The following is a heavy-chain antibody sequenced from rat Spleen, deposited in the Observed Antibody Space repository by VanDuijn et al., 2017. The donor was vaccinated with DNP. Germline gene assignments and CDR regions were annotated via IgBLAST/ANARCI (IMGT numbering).Heavy chain of an antibody. J-gene: IGHJ2*01. D-gene: IGHD1-6*01. V-gene: IGHV5-31*01. CDR2: ITKTGDST. CDR3: AAAGHYGLVASFDY. Sequence: EVQLVESGGGLVQPGRSLKLSCAASGFIFSNYWMTWIRQAPGKGLEWVASITKTGDSTYYSDTVKGRFTISRDKSKNTLYLEMNSLKSEDTAMYHCAAAGHYGLVASFDYWGQGVMVTVSS. CDR1: GFIFSNYW.